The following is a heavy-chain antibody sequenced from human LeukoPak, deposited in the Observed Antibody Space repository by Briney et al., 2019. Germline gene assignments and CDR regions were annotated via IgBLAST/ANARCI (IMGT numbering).Heavy chain of an antibody. CDR1: GYSISSGYY. Sequence: SETLSLTCTVSGYSISSGYYWGWIRQPPGKGLEWIGSIYHSGSTYYNPSLKSRVTISVDMSKNQFSLKLSSVTAADTAVYYCARGRDGYHFDYWGQGTLVTVSS. CDR2: IYHSGST. V-gene: IGHV4-38-2*02. CDR3: ARGRDGYHFDY. D-gene: IGHD5-24*01. J-gene: IGHJ4*02.